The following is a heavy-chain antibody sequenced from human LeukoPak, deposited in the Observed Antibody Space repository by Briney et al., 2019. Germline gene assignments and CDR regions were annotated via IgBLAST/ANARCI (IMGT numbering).Heavy chain of an antibody. CDR3: ARGARQVVVVPAAPLVRYYYMDV. CDR2: INHSGST. CDR1: GGSFSGYY. V-gene: IGHV4-34*01. Sequence: PSETLSLTCAVYGGSFSGYYWSWLRQPPGKGLEWIGEINHSGSTNYNPSLKSRVTISVDTSKNQFSLKLSSVTAADTAVYYCARGARQVVVVPAAPLVRYYYMDVWGKGTTVTVSS. J-gene: IGHJ6*03. D-gene: IGHD2-2*01.